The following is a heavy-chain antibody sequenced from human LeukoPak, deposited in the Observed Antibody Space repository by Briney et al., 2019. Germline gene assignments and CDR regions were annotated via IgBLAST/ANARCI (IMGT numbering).Heavy chain of an antibody. CDR3: ARSARGAFDI. V-gene: IGHV3-74*01. CDR2: ISSDGSST. Sequence: GRSLRLSCAASGFTISNFWMHWVRQAPGKGLVWVSRISSDGSSTSYADSVKGRFTISRDDAKNTMDLQMNSLRAEDTAVYYCARSARGAFDIWGQGTLVTVPS. J-gene: IGHJ3*02. CDR1: GFTISNFW. D-gene: IGHD4/OR15-4a*01.